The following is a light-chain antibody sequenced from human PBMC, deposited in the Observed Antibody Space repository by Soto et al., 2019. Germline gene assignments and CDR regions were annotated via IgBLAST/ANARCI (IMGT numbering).Light chain of an antibody. CDR2: AAS. CDR3: QQSYTALSIT. CDR1: ESINRH. J-gene: IGKJ5*01. V-gene: IGKV1-39*01. Sequence: DIQMTQSPSSLSASVGDRVTITCRASESINRHLNWYQQQPGRAPKLLIYAASSLQNGVTSRFRGCGSVTDFTLIITNLQPEDFATDYCQQSYTALSITFGQGTRLEIK.